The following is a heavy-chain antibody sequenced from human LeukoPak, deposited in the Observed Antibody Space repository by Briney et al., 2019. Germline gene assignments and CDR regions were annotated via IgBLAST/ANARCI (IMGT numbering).Heavy chain of an antibody. V-gene: IGHV4-59*01. J-gene: IGHJ4*02. CDR2: IYLSGST. CDR1: GGSISSYY. D-gene: IGHD6-13*01. Sequence: SETLSLTCTVPGGSISSYYWSWIRQPPGKGLEWIGYIYLSGSTNYNPSLKSRVTISVDTSRNQFSLQLSSVTAADTAVYYCARTSHPHGSSWLFDYWGQGTLVTVSS. CDR3: ARTSHPHGSSWLFDY.